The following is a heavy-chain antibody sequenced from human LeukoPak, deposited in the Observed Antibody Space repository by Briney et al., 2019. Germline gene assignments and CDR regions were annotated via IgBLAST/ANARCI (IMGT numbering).Heavy chain of an antibody. V-gene: IGHV3-43*02. CDR1: GFTFSDYY. CDR2: IIGDASST. D-gene: IGHD6-19*01. J-gene: IGHJ4*02. Sequence: SGGSLRLSCAASGFTFSDYYMSWVRQAPGKGLEWVSLIIGDASSTYYVDSVKGRFTISRDNSKNSLYLQMNSLRTEDTALYYCAKDSSSWSFFDYWGQGTLVTVSS. CDR3: AKDSSSWSFFDY.